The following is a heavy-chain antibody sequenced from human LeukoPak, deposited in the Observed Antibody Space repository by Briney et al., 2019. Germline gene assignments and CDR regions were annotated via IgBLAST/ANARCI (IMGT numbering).Heavy chain of an antibody. Sequence: GASVKVSCKASGGTFSSYGISWVRQAPGQGLEWMGGIIPIFGTANYAQKFQGRVTITTDESTSTAYMELSILRSEDTAVYYCASPKYYGSSGYAFGYYYMDVWGKGTTVTVSS. CDR3: ASPKYYGSSGYAFGYYYMDV. D-gene: IGHD3-22*01. CDR1: GGTFSSYG. CDR2: IIPIFGTA. J-gene: IGHJ6*03. V-gene: IGHV1-69*05.